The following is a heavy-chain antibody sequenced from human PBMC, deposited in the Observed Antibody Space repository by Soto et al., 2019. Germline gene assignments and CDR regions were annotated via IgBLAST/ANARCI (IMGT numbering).Heavy chain of an antibody. CDR2: IYYSGST. Sequence: TLSLTCTVSGGSISSYYWSWIRQPPGKGLEWIGYIYYSGSTNYNPSLKSRVTISVDTSKNQFSLKLSSVTAADTAVYYCARDLLSWFDPWGQGTLVTVPS. CDR3: ARDLLSWFDP. D-gene: IGHD3-16*01. J-gene: IGHJ5*02. V-gene: IGHV4-59*01. CDR1: GGSISSYY.